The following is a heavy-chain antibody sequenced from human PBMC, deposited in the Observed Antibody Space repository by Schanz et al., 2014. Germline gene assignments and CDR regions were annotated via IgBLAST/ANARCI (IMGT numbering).Heavy chain of an antibody. D-gene: IGHD3-10*01. CDR3: AVLQKSNMVRPTLTKYPNWFDP. CDR2: ISNSGTTI. Sequence: QVQLVESGGGLVKPGGSLRLSCAASGFTFSDYYMSWIRQAPGKGLEWVSYISNSGTTIYYADSVKGRFTISRDNAKNSLYLQMNSLRAEDTAVYYCAVLQKSNMVRPTLTKYPNWFDPWGQGTLVTVSS. J-gene: IGHJ5*02. V-gene: IGHV3-11*01. CDR1: GFTFSDYY.